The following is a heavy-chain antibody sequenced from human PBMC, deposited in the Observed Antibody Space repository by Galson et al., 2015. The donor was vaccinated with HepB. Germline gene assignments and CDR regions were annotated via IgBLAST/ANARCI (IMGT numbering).Heavy chain of an antibody. V-gene: IGHV1-18*01. CDR2: ISAYNGNT. CDR1: GGTFSSYT. J-gene: IGHJ3*02. CDR3: ARDHLPWFGEGGQDAFDI. Sequence: SVKVSCKASGGTFSSYTISWVRQAPGQGLEWMGWISAYNGNTNYAQKLQGRVTMTTDTSTSTAYMELRSLRSDDTAVYYCARDHLPWFGEGGQDAFDIWGQGTMVTVSS. D-gene: IGHD3-10*01.